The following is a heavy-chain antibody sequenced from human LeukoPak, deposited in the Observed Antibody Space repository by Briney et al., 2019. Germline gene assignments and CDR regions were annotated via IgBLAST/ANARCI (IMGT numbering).Heavy chain of an antibody. J-gene: IGHJ4*02. D-gene: IGHD2-21*02. CDR2: ISYDGSNK. V-gene: IGHV3-30*18. Sequence: GGSLRLSCAASGFTFSSYGMHWVRQAPGKGLEWVAVISYDGSNKYYADSVKGRFTISRDNSKNTLYLQMNSLRAEDTAVYYCAKERASRVVVVTAIFDYWGQGTLVTVSS. CDR1: GFTFSSYG. CDR3: AKERASRVVVVTAIFDY.